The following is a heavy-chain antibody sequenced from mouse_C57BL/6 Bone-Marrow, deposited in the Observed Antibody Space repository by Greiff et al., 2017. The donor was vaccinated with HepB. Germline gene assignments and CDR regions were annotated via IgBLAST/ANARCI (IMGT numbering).Heavy chain of an antibody. J-gene: IGHJ3*01. CDR3: AKGGHDYDRGAWFAY. CDR1: GFSFTSYG. Sequence: QVQLKESGPGLVQPSQSLSITCTVSGFSFTSYGVHWVRQSPGKGLEWLGVIWRGGSTDYNAAFMSRLSITKDNSKSQVFFKMNSLQADDTAIYYCAKGGHDYDRGAWFAYWGQGTLVTVSA. CDR2: IWRGGST. D-gene: IGHD2-4*01. V-gene: IGHV2-5*01.